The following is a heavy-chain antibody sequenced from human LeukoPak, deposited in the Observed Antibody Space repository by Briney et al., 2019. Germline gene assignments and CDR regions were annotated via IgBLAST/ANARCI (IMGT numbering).Heavy chain of an antibody. CDR2: IKSDGSNT. J-gene: IGHJ4*02. CDR3: AKQIGPAAGTLYYFDY. D-gene: IGHD6-13*01. V-gene: IGHV3-74*01. Sequence: GGSLRLSCAASGFSFSSYWMHWVRQAPGKGLVWVSRIKSDGSNTSYADSVKGRFAISRDNSKNTLYLQMNSLRAEDTAVYYCAKQIGPAAGTLYYFDYWGQGTLVTVSS. CDR1: GFSFSSYW.